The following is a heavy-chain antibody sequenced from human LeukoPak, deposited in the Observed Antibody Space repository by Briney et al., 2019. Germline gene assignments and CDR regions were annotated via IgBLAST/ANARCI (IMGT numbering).Heavy chain of an antibody. CDR3: ARQRDGYNMDY. J-gene: IGHJ4*02. Sequence: GGSLRLSCTASGFTFGDYAMSWVRQAPGKGLEWVGFIRSKAYGGTTEYAASVKGRFTISRDDSKSIAYLQMNSLKTEDTAVYYCARQRDGYNMDYWGQGTLVTVSS. CDR1: GFTFGDYA. V-gene: IGHV3-49*04. CDR2: IRSKAYGGTT. D-gene: IGHD5-24*01.